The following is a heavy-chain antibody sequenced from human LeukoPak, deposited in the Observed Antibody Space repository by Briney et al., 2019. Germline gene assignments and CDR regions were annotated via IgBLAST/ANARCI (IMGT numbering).Heavy chain of an antibody. J-gene: IGHJ4*02. CDR3: ARPRRVLHSSSSGLFDY. V-gene: IGHV5-51*01. CDR2: IYPGDSDT. Sequence: GWIRQPPGKGLEWMGIIYPGDSDTRYSPSFQGQVTISADKSISTAYLQWSSLKASDTAMYYCARPRRVLHSSSSGLFDYWGQGTLVTVSS. D-gene: IGHD6-6*01.